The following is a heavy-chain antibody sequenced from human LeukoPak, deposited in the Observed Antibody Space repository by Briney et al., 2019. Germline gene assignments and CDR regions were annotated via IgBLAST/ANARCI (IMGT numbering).Heavy chain of an antibody. D-gene: IGHD3-16*01. J-gene: IGHJ3*02. CDR2: IYHSGST. CDR1: GGSISSGGYS. Sequence: SETLSLTCAVSGGSISSGGYSWSWIRQPPGKGLEWIGYIYHSGSTYYNPSLKSRVTISVDRSKNQFSLKLSSVTAADTAVYYCARHAQGRRLIGAFDIWGQGTMVTVSS. CDR3: ARHAQGRRLIGAFDI. V-gene: IGHV4-30-2*01.